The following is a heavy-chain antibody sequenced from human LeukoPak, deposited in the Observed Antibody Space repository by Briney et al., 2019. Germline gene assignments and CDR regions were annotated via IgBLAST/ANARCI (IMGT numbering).Heavy chain of an antibody. J-gene: IGHJ4*02. V-gene: IGHV4-38-2*02. CDR2: IHHSGSI. CDR1: GYSISSDYY. Sequence: SSGTPSLTCTVSGYSISSDYYWGWIRQPPGKGLEWIGTIHHSGSIYYNPSLKSRVTISVDTSKNQFSLKLSSVTAADTAVYYCARDGYISGWYLFDYWGQGTLVTVSS. D-gene: IGHD6-19*01. CDR3: ARDGYISGWYLFDY.